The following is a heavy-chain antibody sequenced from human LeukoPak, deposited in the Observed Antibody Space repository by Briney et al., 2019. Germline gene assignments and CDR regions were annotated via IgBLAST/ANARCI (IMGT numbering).Heavy chain of an antibody. CDR1: GYTFSSYG. D-gene: IGHD6-13*01. V-gene: IGHV1-18*04. CDR2: ISPYNGNT. Sequence: ASVKVSCKASGYTFSSYGITWVRQAPGQGLEWMGWISPYNGNTNYAQKVQDRVTMTTDTSTSTAYMELRSLRSDDTAVCYCARGRDRLAATGNWFDPWGQGTLVTVSS. J-gene: IGHJ5*02. CDR3: ARGRDRLAATGNWFDP.